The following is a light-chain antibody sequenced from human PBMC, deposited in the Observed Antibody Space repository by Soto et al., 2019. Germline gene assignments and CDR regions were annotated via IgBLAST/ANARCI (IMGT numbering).Light chain of an antibody. Sequence: QSALTQPPSASGSPGQSVTISCTGTSSDVGGYNYVSWYQQHPGKAPKLMIYEVSKRPSGVPDRFSASKSGNTASLTVSGLQAEDEADYYCSSYAGSNQGVFGGGTKLTVL. CDR3: SSYAGSNQGV. CDR2: EVS. V-gene: IGLV2-8*01. J-gene: IGLJ3*02. CDR1: SSDVGGYNY.